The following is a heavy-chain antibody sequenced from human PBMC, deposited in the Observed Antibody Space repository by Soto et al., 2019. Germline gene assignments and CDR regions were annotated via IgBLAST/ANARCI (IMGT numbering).Heavy chain of an antibody. V-gene: IGHV1-18*01. J-gene: IGHJ3*02. D-gene: IGHD1-20*01. CDR1: GYTFTSYG. CDR3: AGEPPYNWNDESMAFDI. Sequence: QVQLVQSGAEVKKPGASVKFSCKASGYTFTSYGISWVRQAPGQGLEWMGWISAYNGNTNYAQKLQGRVTMTTDTTTSTAYMELRSLRSDDTAVYYCAGEPPYNWNDESMAFDIWGQGTMVTVSS. CDR2: ISAYNGNT.